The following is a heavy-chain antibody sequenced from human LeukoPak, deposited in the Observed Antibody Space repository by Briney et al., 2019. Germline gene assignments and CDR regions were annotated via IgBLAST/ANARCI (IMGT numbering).Heavy chain of an antibody. CDR3: ARVGSSWYFYY. Sequence: PGGSLRLSCAASGFTFNRNLMSWVRQAPGKGLEWVANIKQDGSGKYYVDSVKGRFTISRDNAKNSLYLQMNSVRAEETAVYYCARVGSSWYFYYWGQGTLVTVSS. D-gene: IGHD6-13*01. CDR2: IKQDGSGK. CDR1: GFTFNRNL. J-gene: IGHJ4*02. V-gene: IGHV3-7*05.